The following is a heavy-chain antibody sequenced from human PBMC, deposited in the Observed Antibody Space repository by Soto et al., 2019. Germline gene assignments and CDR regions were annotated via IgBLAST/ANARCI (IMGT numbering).Heavy chain of an antibody. CDR3: ARNSGSPGPDFQH. J-gene: IGHJ1*01. Sequence: SETLSLTCTVSGGSISSGGYYWSWIRQHPGKGLEWIGYIYYSGSTYYNPSLKSRVTISVDTSKNQFPLKLSSVTAADTAVYYCARNSGSPGPDFQHWGQGTLVTVSS. CDR1: GGSISSGGYY. D-gene: IGHD1-26*01. V-gene: IGHV4-31*03. CDR2: IYYSGST.